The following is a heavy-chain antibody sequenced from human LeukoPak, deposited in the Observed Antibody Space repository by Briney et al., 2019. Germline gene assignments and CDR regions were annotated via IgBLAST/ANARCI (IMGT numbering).Heavy chain of an antibody. Sequence: GGSLRLSCAASGFAFSTYPVHWVRQAPGKGLEWVAVISYDGSNKYYADSVKGRFTISRDNSKNTLYLRMNSLRAEDTAIYYCASRHYDFGYYWGQGTLVTVSS. D-gene: IGHD4-17*01. J-gene: IGHJ4*02. CDR3: ASRHYDFGYY. CDR2: ISYDGSNK. V-gene: IGHV3-30*04. CDR1: GFAFSTYP.